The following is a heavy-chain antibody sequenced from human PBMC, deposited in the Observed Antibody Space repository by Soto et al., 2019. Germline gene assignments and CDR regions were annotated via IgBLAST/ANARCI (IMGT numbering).Heavy chain of an antibody. CDR2: IGTAGDT. V-gene: IGHV3-13*01. CDR1: GFTFSSYD. Sequence: EVQLVESGGGLVQPGGSLRLSCAASGFTFSSYDMHWVRQATGKGLEWVSAIGTAGDTYYPGSVKGRFTISRENAKNSLYLQMNSLRAEDTAVYYCARVGWEYYYDSSGYYTGSDYFDYWGQGTLVTVSS. J-gene: IGHJ4*02. D-gene: IGHD3-22*01. CDR3: ARVGWEYYYDSSGYYTGSDYFDY.